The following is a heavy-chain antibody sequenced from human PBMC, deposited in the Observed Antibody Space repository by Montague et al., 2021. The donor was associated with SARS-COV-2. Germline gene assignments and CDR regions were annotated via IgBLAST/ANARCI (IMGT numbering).Heavy chain of an antibody. D-gene: IGHD3-9*01. Sequence: SLRLSCAGSGFPYENYAMHWVRQAPGKGLEWVAGISWNGGIIDYADSVXGRFTISRDNSKNSLYLQMNRLSPEDTAFYYCAKATPPGLYLDWFSALDYWGQGILVSVSS. CDR3: AKATPPGLYLDWFSALDY. V-gene: IGHV3-9*01. J-gene: IGHJ4*02. CDR1: GFPYENYA. CDR2: ISWNGGII.